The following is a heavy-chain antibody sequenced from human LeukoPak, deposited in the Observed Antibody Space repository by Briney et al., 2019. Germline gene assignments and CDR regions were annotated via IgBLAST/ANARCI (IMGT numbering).Heavy chain of an antibody. CDR1: GGSFSGYY. Sequence: SETLSLTCAVYGGSFSGYYWSWIRQPPGKGLEWIGEINHSGSTNYNPSLKSRVTISVDTSKTQFSLKLSSVNAADTAVYYCARAPSRAYYDSSGYYYYYYGMDVWGQGTTVTVSS. V-gene: IGHV4-34*01. J-gene: IGHJ6*02. CDR3: ARAPSRAYYDSSGYYYYYYGMDV. D-gene: IGHD3-22*01. CDR2: INHSGST.